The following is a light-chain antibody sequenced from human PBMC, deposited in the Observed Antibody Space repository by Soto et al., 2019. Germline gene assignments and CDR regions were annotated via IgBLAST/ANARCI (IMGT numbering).Light chain of an antibody. V-gene: IGKV3-20*01. Sequence: EIVLTQSPGTLSLSPGERATLSCRASRSLSSSFLAWYQQKPGQAPRLLIYGASSRATGIPDRVSGSGSGTDFTLTISRLEPEDFAVYYCQQYGDSPQTFGQGTKVEIK. J-gene: IGKJ1*01. CDR3: QQYGDSPQT. CDR1: RSLSSSF. CDR2: GAS.